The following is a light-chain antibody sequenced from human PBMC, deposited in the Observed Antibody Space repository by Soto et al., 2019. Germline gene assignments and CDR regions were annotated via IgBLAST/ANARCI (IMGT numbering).Light chain of an antibody. CDR3: QQYGSSPPRFT. Sequence: EIVLTQSPATLTVSPGERATLSCRASQSVSSSYLAWYQQKPGQAPRLLIYGASSRATGIPDRFSGSGSGTDFTLTISRLEPEDFAVYYCQQYGSSPPRFTFGPGTKVDIK. V-gene: IGKV3-20*01. CDR1: QSVSSSY. CDR2: GAS. J-gene: IGKJ3*01.